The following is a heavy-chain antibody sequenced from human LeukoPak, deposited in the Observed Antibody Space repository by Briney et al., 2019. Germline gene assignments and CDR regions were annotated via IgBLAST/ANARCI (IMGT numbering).Heavy chain of an antibody. Sequence: GASVKVSCKASGGTFSSYAISWVRQAPGQGLEWMGGIIPIFGAANYAQKFQGRATITADESTSTAYMELSSLRSEDTAVYYCLVAAAGSYYYYGMDVWGQGTTVTVSS. V-gene: IGHV1-69*13. D-gene: IGHD6-13*01. J-gene: IGHJ6*02. CDR1: GGTFSSYA. CDR2: IIPIFGAA. CDR3: LVAAAGSYYYYGMDV.